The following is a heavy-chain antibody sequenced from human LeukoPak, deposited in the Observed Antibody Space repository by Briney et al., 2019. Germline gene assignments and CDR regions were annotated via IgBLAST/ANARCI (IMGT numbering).Heavy chain of an antibody. J-gene: IGHJ4*02. Sequence: SETLSLTCSVSGTSIRTFYWSWVRQPPGKGLEWIGYIHYSGSTNYNPSLKSRVTISIDPSKNQFSLKLSSMTAADTAVYYCARVVVITNFDYWGQGTLVTVSS. D-gene: IGHD3-22*01. CDR3: ARVVVITNFDY. CDR1: GTSIRTFY. V-gene: IGHV4-59*08. CDR2: IHYSGST.